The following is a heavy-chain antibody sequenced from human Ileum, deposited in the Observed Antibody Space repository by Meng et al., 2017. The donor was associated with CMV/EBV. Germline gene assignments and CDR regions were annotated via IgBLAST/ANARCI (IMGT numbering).Heavy chain of an antibody. CDR2: IYDDGGT. CDR3: ATHSGGY. Sequence: GESLKISCALSGFSVSSHYMTWVRQVPGKGLEWVSVIYDDGGTYHADSVKGRFTVSRDNSKNTLYLQMNSLTAKDTAIYYCATHSGGYWGQGTLVTVSS. CDR1: GFSVSSHY. J-gene: IGHJ4*02. V-gene: IGHV3-53*01.